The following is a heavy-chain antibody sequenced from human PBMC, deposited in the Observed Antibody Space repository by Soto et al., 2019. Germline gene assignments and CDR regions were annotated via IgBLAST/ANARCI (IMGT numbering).Heavy chain of an antibody. CDR3: VSAQVDYDILIGFFPYYFDY. CDR1: GYTFTGYY. J-gene: IGHJ4*02. Sequence: GASVKVSCKASGYTFTGYYMHWVRQAPGQGLEWMGWINPNSGGTNYAQKFQGWVTMTRDTSISTAYMELSRLRSDDTAVYYCVSAQVDYDILIGFFPYYFDYWGQGTLVTVSS. D-gene: IGHD3-9*01. CDR2: INPNSGGT. V-gene: IGHV1-2*04.